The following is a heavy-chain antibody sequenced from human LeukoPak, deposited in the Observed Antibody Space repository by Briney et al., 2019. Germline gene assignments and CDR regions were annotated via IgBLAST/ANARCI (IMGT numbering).Heavy chain of an antibody. CDR1: GFTFSSYS. CDR2: ISSSSSYI. CDR3: LSEDIVVVPAAMYGMDV. Sequence: PGGSLRLSCAASGFTFSSYSMNWVRQAPGKGLEWVSSISSSSSYIYYADSVRGRFTISRDNAKNSLYLQMNSLRAEDTAVYYCLSEDIVVVPAAMYGMDVWGQGTTVTVSS. J-gene: IGHJ6*02. V-gene: IGHV3-21*03. D-gene: IGHD2-2*01.